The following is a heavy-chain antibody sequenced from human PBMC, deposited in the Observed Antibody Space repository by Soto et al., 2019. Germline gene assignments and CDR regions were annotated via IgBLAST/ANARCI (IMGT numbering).Heavy chain of an antibody. J-gene: IGHJ4*02. CDR3: ARSSSGWYYFDY. CDR2: IYHSGST. CDR1: GYSISSGYY. V-gene: IGHV4-38-2*01. D-gene: IGHD6-19*01. Sequence: PSEPLSLTCAVSGYSISSGYYWGWIRQPPGKGLEWIGSIYHSGSTYYNPSLKSRVTISVDTSKNQFSLKLSSVTAADTAVYYCARSSSGWYYFDYWGQGTLVTVSS.